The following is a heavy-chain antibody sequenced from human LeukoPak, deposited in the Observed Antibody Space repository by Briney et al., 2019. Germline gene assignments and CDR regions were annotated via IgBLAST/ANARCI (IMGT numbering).Heavy chain of an antibody. D-gene: IGHD3-16*01. CDR1: GFTFSDSW. Sequence: AGSLRLSCAASGFTFSDSWMSWVRQAPGKGLDWVANMNQDGSEKDYVDSVKGRFTISRDNARNSLYLQMGSLRAEDTAVYYCATYTHWVAGDVWGQGSTVTVSS. J-gene: IGHJ6*02. CDR3: ATYTHWVAGDV. V-gene: IGHV3-7*01. CDR2: MNQDGSEK.